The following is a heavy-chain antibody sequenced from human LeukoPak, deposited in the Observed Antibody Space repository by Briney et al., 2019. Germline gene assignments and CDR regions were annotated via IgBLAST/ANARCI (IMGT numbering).Heavy chain of an antibody. CDR2: IWYDGSNK. Sequence: PGRSLRLSCAAPGFTFSSYGMHWVRQAPGKGLEWVAVIWYDGSNKYYADSVKGRFTISRDNSKNTLYLQMNSLRAEDTAVYYCARQLRKKGPPPHGMEVWGQGTTVTVSS. D-gene: IGHD7-27*01. V-gene: IGHV3-33*01. CDR3: ARQLRKKGPPPHGMEV. CDR1: GFTFSSYG. J-gene: IGHJ6*01.